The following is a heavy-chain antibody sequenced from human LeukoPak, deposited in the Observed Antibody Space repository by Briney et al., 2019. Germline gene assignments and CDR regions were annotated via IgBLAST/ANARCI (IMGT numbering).Heavy chain of an antibody. J-gene: IGHJ6*03. V-gene: IGHV4-39*01. CDR2: IYYNGST. D-gene: IGHD3-10*01. Sequence: SETLSLTCTVSGGSISTTSYYWGWIRQPPGKGLQWIGSIYYNGSTYYNPSLKSRVIISVDTSKNQFSLKLSSVTTADTAVYYCARHKMVRGIGYYYYMDVWGKGTTVTISS. CDR1: GGSISTTSYY. CDR3: ARHKMVRGIGYYYYMDV.